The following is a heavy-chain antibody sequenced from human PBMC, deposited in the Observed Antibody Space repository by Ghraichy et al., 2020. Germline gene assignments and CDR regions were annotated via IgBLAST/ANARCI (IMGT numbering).Heavy chain of an antibody. V-gene: IGHV3-48*02. J-gene: IGHJ4*02. D-gene: IGHD2-15*01. CDR2: ISNGDGTI. CDR3: ATGGGTF. CDR1: GLTFSGYT. Sequence: GGSLRLSCAVSGLTFSGYTMKWVRQSPGKGLEWISFISNGDGTIYYADSVKGRFTISRDNAQNSLYLQMNSLRDEDTAVYYCATGGGTFWGQGTLVTGSS.